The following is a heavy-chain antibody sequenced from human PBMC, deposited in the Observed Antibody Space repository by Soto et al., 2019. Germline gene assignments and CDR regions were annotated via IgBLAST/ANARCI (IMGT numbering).Heavy chain of an antibody. D-gene: IGHD3-3*01. V-gene: IGHV3-53*01. J-gene: IGHJ6*02. CDR1: GLNVNDNC. CDR3: TRTRLYDASGYYYYHYGMDV. Sequence: GGSLRLSCAASGLNVNDNCMSWVRQAPGKGLEWVSVIYGDGRIDYADFVKGRFTVSRDKPKNTVFLQMKSLRVDDTAVYYCTRTRLYDASGYYYYHYGMDVWGQGTTVTVSS. CDR2: IYGDGRI.